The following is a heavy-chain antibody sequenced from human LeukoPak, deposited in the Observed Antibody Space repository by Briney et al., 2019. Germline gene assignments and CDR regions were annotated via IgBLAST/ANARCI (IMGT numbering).Heavy chain of an antibody. Sequence: GGSLRLSCAASGFTVSSNYMSWVRQAPGKGLEWVSAISGSGGSTYYADSVKGRFTISRDNSKKTVYLQMGSLRADDMGVYYCARGATDADSSGHYAHFDHWGQGTLVTVSS. CDR2: ISGSGGST. CDR1: GFTVSSNY. D-gene: IGHD3-3*01. V-gene: IGHV3-53*05. J-gene: IGHJ4*02. CDR3: ARGATDADSSGHYAHFDH.